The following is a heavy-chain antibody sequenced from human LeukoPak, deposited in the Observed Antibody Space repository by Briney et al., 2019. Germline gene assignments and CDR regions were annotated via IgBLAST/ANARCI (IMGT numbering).Heavy chain of an antibody. CDR3: ARGRVSSSTWYSTYYYYFYMDV. J-gene: IGHJ6*03. Sequence: ASETLSLTCTVSNYSISTDYYWSWIRQPPGKGLEWIGYIYYSGSTNYNPSLKSRVTMSVDTSKNQFSLKLSSVTAADTAVYFCARGRVSSSTWYSTYYYYFYMDVWGKGTTVTVSS. V-gene: IGHV4-59*12. CDR1: NYSISTDYY. D-gene: IGHD4-11*01. CDR2: IYYSGST.